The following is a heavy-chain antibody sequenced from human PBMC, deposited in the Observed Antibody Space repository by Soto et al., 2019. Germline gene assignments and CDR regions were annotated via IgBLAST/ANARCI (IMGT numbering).Heavy chain of an antibody. V-gene: IGHV3-30*19. CDR2: ISYDGSNK. CDR3: ARDPIQYEVTTPYY. D-gene: IGHD4-17*01. Sequence: QVQLVESGGGVVQPGRSLRLSCAASGFTFSSYGMHWVRQAPGKGLEWVAVISYDGSNKYYADSVKGRFTISRDNSKNTLYLQMNSLRAEDTAVYYCARDPIQYEVTTPYYWGQGTLVTVSS. CDR1: GFTFSSYG. J-gene: IGHJ4*02.